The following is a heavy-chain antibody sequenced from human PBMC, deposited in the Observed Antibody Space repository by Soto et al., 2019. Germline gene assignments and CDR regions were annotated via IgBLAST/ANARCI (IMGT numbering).Heavy chain of an antibody. CDR1: GGSISSSSYY. CDR3: ARHRTRKGAQFEY. CDR2: IYYSGST. Sequence: SETLSLTCTVSGGSISSSSYYWGWIRQPPGKGLEWIGSIYYSGSTYYNPSLKSRVAISVDTSKNRFSLKLSSVTAADTAVYYCARHRTRKGAQFEYWGQGTLVTLSS. J-gene: IGHJ4*02. V-gene: IGHV4-39*01. D-gene: IGHD1-26*01.